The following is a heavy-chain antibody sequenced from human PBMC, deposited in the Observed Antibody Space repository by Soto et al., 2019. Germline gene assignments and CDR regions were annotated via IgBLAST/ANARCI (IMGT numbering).Heavy chain of an antibody. D-gene: IGHD5-12*01. J-gene: IGHJ6*02. CDR2: IWYDGSNK. V-gene: IGHV3-33*01. CDR3: ARDIEFVDIVATIVHPSSFSAMDV. CDR1: GFTFSRYG. Sequence: QVQVVESGGGVVQAGRSLRLSCEVSGFTFSRYGMHWVRQAPGKGLEWVASIWYDGSNKNYGDSVKGRFTVSRDALKNTVYLKMKSLKVEDTAVYDCARDIEFVDIVATIVHPSSFSAMDVWGQGTTVTVSS.